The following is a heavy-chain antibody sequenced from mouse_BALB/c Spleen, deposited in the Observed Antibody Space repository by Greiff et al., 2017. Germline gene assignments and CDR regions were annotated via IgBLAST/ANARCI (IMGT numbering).Heavy chain of an antibody. CDR3: ARRGLGYRYDGFDY. J-gene: IGHJ2*01. CDR2: IYPGDGDT. V-gene: IGHV1-87*01. CDR1: GYTFTSYW. D-gene: IGHD2-14*01. Sequence: QVQLKQSGAELARPGASVKLSCKASGYTFTSYWMQWVKQRPGQGLEWIGAIYPGDGDTRYTQKFKGKATLTADKSSSTAYMQLSSLASEDSAVYYCARRGLGYRYDGFDYWGQGTTLTVSS.